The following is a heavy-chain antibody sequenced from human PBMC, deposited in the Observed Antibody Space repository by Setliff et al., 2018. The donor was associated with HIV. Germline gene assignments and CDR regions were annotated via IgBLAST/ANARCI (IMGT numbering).Heavy chain of an antibody. CDR1: GYTFTSYN. D-gene: IGHD3-3*01. J-gene: IGHJ4*01. CDR2: IGPGRGET. CDR3: AGEAIWNGFYFYLF. Sequence: ASVKVSCKASGYTFTSYNIHWVRQAPGQGLEWMGWIGPGRGETRYSQKLQDRVTITRDTSATTAYMEVSSLTSDDTALYYCAGEAIWNGFYFYLFWGQGTLVTVSS. V-gene: IGHV1-3*01.